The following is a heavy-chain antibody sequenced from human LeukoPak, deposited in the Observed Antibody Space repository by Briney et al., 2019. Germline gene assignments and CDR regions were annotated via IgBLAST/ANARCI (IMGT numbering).Heavy chain of an antibody. CDR1: GFTFSSYG. CDR3: ARGGAARPDY. Sequence: GGSLRLSCAASGFTFSSYGMNWVRQAPGKGLEWVSYISSSSSSISYADSVKGRFTISRDNAKNSMYLQLNSLRVEDTAVYYCARGGAARPDYWGQGTLVTVSS. J-gene: IGHJ4*02. V-gene: IGHV3-48*01. D-gene: IGHD6-6*01. CDR2: ISSSSSSI.